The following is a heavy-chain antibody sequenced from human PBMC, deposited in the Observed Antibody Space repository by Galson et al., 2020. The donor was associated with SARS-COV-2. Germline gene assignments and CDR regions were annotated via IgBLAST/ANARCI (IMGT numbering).Heavy chain of an antibody. CDR2: ISAYNGNT. CDR1: GYTFTSYG. CDR3: ARQIAYFDWLYFDY. J-gene: IGHJ4*02. V-gene: IGHV1-18*01. D-gene: IGHD3-9*01. Sequence: ASVKVSCKASGYTFTSYGISWVRQAPGQGLEWMGWISAYNGNTHYAQKLQGRVTMTTDTSTSTAYMELRSLRSDDTAVYYCARQIAYFDWLYFDYWGQGTLVTVSS.